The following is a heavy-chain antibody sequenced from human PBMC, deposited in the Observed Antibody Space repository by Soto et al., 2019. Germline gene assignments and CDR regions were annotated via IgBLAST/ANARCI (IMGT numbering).Heavy chain of an antibody. D-gene: IGHD3-3*01. Sequence: QVQLQESGPGLVKPSETLSLTCTVSGGSVTSGSFYWSWIRQPPGKGLEWIGYFFSSDNTKYNPSLKSRLTMSIDPPKNQYSLRLPSVTAADTAVYYCARLTHYYFEDTFDYWGQGTLVTVSS. CDR1: GGSVTSGSFY. CDR2: FFSSDNT. CDR3: ARLTHYYFEDTFDY. V-gene: IGHV4-61*01. J-gene: IGHJ4*02.